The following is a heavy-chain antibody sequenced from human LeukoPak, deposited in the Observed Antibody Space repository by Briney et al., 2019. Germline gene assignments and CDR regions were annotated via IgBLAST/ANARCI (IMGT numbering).Heavy chain of an antibody. CDR1: GFTFSSYA. J-gene: IGHJ4*02. CDR2: ISYDGSNK. D-gene: IGHD6-6*01. Sequence: GRSLRLSCAASGFTFSSYAMHWVRQAPGKGLELVAVISYDGSNKYYADSVKGRFTISRDNSKNTLYLQMNSLRAEDTAVYYCARRFSSSTLDYWGQGTLVTVSS. V-gene: IGHV3-30*04. CDR3: ARRFSSSTLDY.